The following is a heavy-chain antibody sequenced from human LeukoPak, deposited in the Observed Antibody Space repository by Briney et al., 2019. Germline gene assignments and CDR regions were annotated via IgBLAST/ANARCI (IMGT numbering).Heavy chain of an antibody. CDR2: IKSKTDGGTT. J-gene: IGHJ6*03. CDR3: TTTPYYDFWSGRYYYYMDV. Sequence: SGGSLRLSCAASGFTFSSYWMSWVRQAPGKGLEWVGRIKSKTDGGTTDYAAPVKGRFTISRDDSKNTLYLQMNSLKTEDTAVYYCTTTPYYDFWSGRYYYYMDVWGKGTTVTVSS. V-gene: IGHV3-15*01. D-gene: IGHD3-3*01. CDR1: GFTFSSYW.